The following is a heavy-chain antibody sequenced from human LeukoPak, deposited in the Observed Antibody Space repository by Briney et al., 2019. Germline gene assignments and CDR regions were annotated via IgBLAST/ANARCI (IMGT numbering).Heavy chain of an antibody. CDR2: INPNSGGT. Sequence: ASVKVSCKASGYTFTGYYMHWVRQAPGQGLEWMGWINPNSGGTNYAQKFQGRVTMTRDTSISTAYMELSRLRSDDTAVYYCARDPGFTIPYYFDYWGQGTLVTVSS. V-gene: IGHV1-2*02. CDR3: ARDPGFTIPYYFDY. D-gene: IGHD3-3*01. J-gene: IGHJ4*02. CDR1: GYTFTGYY.